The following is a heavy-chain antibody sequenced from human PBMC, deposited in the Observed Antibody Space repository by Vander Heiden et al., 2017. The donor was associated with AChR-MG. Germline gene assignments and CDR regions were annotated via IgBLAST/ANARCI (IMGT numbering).Heavy chain of an antibody. V-gene: IGHV3-30-3*01. CDR2: ISYDGTNK. CDR3: ARVVNGENYGMDV. J-gene: IGHJ6*02. D-gene: IGHD7-27*01. Sequence: QVHLVESGGGVVQPGRSLRLSFAASKSTFSSYTIHRVRQAPGKGLEWVAVISYDGTNKYYADSVKGRFTISRDNSKNTLYLQMNSLRTEDTAVYYCARVVNGENYGMDVWGQGTTVTVSS. CDR1: KSTFSSYT.